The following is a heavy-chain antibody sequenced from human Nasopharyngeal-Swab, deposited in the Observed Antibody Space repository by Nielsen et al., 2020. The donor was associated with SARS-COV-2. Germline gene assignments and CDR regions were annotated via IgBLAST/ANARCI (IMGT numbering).Heavy chain of an antibody. Sequence: ASVKVSCKASGYTFTSYYMHWVRQAPGQGLEWMGIINPSGGSTSYAQKFQGRVTMTRDTSTSTVYMELSSLGSEDTAVYYCAREFIAAAGNTHGMDVWGQGTTVTVSS. J-gene: IGHJ6*02. CDR2: INPSGGST. CDR1: GYTFTSYY. D-gene: IGHD6-13*01. V-gene: IGHV1-46*01. CDR3: AREFIAAAGNTHGMDV.